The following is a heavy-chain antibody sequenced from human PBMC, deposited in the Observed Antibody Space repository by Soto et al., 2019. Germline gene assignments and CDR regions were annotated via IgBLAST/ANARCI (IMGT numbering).Heavy chain of an antibody. CDR1: RSSSY. CDR2: IYYSGST. CDR3: ARHWGEGDPNALYM. V-gene: IGHV4-39*01. D-gene: IGHD3-16*01. J-gene: IGHJ3*01. Sequence: RSSSYRYRIRQPPGKGLEWIGSIYYSGSTYYNPSLKSRVTISVDTSKNQFSLKLSSGTAADTAVYYCARHWGEGDPNALYMRGQGTMVPVS.